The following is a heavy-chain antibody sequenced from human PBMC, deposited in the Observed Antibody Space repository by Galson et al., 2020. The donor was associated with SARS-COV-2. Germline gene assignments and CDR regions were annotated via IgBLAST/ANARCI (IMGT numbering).Heavy chain of an antibody. J-gene: IGHJ4*01. CDR1: GLSVTTYGMA. CDR3: AHIRAADRRGSYHRFDD. Sequence: NKSGPTLVKPTQTLTLTCTVSGLSVTTYGMAVAWIRQPPRKALEWLSLIYWNDDKRYSPNVKNRLTITKDNSKNQVVMTMTSIDPLDTATYFCAHIRAADRRGSYHRFDDWGHGTLVTVSS. V-gene: IGHV2-5*01. D-gene: IGHD3-16*02. CDR2: IYWNDDK.